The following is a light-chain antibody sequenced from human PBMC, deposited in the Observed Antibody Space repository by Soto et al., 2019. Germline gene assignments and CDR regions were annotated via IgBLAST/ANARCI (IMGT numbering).Light chain of an antibody. CDR1: QSISSW. V-gene: IGKV1-5*01. CDR3: QQYNSYSWT. J-gene: IGKJ1*01. CDR2: DAS. Sequence: DIHMTQSPSTLSASVGDRVTITCRASQSISSWLAWYQQKPGKAPKLLIYDASSLESGVPSRLSGSGSGTEFTLTISSLQPDDFATYYCQQYNSYSWTFGQGTKVEIK.